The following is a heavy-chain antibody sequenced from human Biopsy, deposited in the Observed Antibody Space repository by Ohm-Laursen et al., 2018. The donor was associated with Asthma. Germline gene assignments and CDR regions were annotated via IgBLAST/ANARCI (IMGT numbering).Heavy chain of an antibody. V-gene: IGHV3-30*01. CDR3: VRDGTDDAFDI. D-gene: IGHD1-1*01. Sequence: SSLRLSCTASGFSFSNFAIHWVRQAPGKGLEWVGVISKDASTQDYADSVKGRFTMARDNSKNTLDLQTNSLREEDTAVYYCVRDGTDDAFDIWGQGTVVSVSS. CDR2: ISKDASTQ. CDR1: GFSFSNFA. J-gene: IGHJ3*02.